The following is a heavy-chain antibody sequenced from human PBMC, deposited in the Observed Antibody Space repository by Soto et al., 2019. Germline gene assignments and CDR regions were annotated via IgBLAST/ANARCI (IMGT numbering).Heavy chain of an antibody. CDR3: AKARPSGGYYYVEAFDV. J-gene: IGHJ3*01. D-gene: IGHD3-22*01. V-gene: IGHV3-23*01. Sequence: PGGSLRLSCSVSGFTFSNYAMSWVRQSPGKGLEWVSGVSSTGTSPYYAGSVQGRFTISRDNSKNMFYLQMKSLRAEDTAIYYCAKARPSGGYYYVEAFDVWGQGTMVTVSS. CDR1: GFTFSNYA. CDR2: VSSTGTSP.